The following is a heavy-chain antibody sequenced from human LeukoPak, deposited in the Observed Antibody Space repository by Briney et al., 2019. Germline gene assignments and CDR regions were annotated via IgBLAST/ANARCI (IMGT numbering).Heavy chain of an antibody. CDR2: IYYSGST. CDR3: AREIPYDSSGTRTAFAFDI. V-gene: IGHV4-31*03. D-gene: IGHD3-22*01. Sequence: SETLSLTCTVSGGSISSGGYYWSWIRQHPGKGLEWIGYIYYSGSTYYNPSLKSRVTISVDTSKNQFSLKLSSATAADTAVYYCAREIPYDSSGTRTAFAFDIWGQGTMVTVSS. CDR1: GGSISSGGYY. J-gene: IGHJ3*02.